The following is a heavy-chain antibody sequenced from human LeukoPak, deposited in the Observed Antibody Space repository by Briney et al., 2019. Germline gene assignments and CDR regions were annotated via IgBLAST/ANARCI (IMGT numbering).Heavy chain of an antibody. CDR1: GFTFSLYT. Sequence: PGGSLRLSCAASGFTFSLYTMNWVRQTPGKGLEWVSSITSSSSSIYYADSVKGRFTISRDNAKNSLYLQLNSLRVEDTAVYYCARVLTGFDYWGQGTLVTVSS. J-gene: IGHJ4*02. D-gene: IGHD7-27*01. CDR2: ITSSSSSI. CDR3: ARVLTGFDY. V-gene: IGHV3-21*01.